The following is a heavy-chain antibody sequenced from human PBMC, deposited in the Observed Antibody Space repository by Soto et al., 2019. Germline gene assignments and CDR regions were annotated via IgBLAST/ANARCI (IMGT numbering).Heavy chain of an antibody. CDR3: ARHHSSTWYSPFDY. V-gene: IGHV1-69*01. D-gene: IGHD6-13*01. Sequence: QVQLVQSGAEVKKPGSSVKVSCKASGGTFSSYAISWVRQAPGQGLEWMGGIIPFFGTTNYAQKFQDRVTIPADESTSTAYMELTSLRSEDTAVYYCARHHSSTWYSPFDYWGQGTLVTVSS. J-gene: IGHJ4*02. CDR1: GGTFSSYA. CDR2: IIPFFGTT.